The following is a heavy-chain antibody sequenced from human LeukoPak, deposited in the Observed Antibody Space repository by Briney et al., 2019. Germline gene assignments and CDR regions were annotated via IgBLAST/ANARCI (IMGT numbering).Heavy chain of an antibody. CDR1: GFTFSSYS. V-gene: IGHV3-48*01. J-gene: IGHJ4*02. Sequence: GGSLRLSCAASGFTFSSYSINWVRQAPGKGLEWVSYISSSSSTIYYADSVKGRFTISRDNSKNTLFLHMNSLRAEDTAVYYCAGIPTPPYGPFDYWGQGTLVTVSS. D-gene: IGHD3-16*01. CDR2: ISSSSSTI. CDR3: AGIPTPPYGPFDY.